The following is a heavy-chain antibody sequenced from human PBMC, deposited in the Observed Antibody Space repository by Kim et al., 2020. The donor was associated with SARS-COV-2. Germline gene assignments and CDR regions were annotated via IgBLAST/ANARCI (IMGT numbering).Heavy chain of an antibody. D-gene: IGHD1-26*01. Sequence: GGSLRLSCAASGFTFSSYWMSWVRQAPGKGLEWVANIKQDGSEKYYVDSVKGRFTISRDNAKNSLYLQMNSLRAEDTAVYYCARPIVGATTSAFDIWGQGTMVTVSS. V-gene: IGHV3-7*01. CDR1: GFTFSSYW. CDR2: IKQDGSEK. CDR3: ARPIVGATTSAFDI. J-gene: IGHJ3*02.